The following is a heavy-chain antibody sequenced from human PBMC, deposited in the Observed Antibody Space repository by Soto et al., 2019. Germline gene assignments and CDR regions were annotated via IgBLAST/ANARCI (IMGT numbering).Heavy chain of an antibody. D-gene: IGHD5-18*01. CDR2: ISYDGSNK. Sequence: QVQLVESGGGVVQPGRSLRLSCAASGFTFSSYGMHWVRQAPGKGLEWVAVISYDGSNKYYADSVKGRFTISRDNSKNTLYLQMNSLRAEDTAVYYCAKDREQLWLLYYFDYWGQGTLVTVSS. CDR3: AKDREQLWLLYYFDY. V-gene: IGHV3-30*18. CDR1: GFTFSSYG. J-gene: IGHJ4*02.